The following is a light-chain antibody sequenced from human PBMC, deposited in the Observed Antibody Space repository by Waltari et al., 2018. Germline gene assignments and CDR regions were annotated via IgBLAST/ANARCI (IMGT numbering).Light chain of an antibody. CDR3: QQYGSSLLT. Sequence: EIVLTQSPGPLSLSPGDRATLPCRASQSVSSSYLAWYQQKPGQAPRLLIYGASSRATGIPDRFSGSGSGTDFTLTISRLEPEDFAVYYCQQYGSSLLTFGGGTKVEIK. V-gene: IGKV3-20*01. CDR1: QSVSSSY. J-gene: IGKJ4*01. CDR2: GAS.